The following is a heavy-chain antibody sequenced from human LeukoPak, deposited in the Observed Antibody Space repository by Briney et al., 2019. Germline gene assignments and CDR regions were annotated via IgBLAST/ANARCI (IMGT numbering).Heavy chain of an antibody. CDR2: IYPGDSDT. J-gene: IGHJ4*02. Sequence: GESLKISCKGSGYSFTSYWIGWVRQMPGKGLEWMGIIYPGDSDTRYSPSFQGQVTISADKSISTAYLQWSSLKASDTAMYYCARGTDWLAAAGEFDYWGQGTLVTVSS. CDR3: ARGTDWLAAAGEFDY. V-gene: IGHV5-51*01. D-gene: IGHD6-13*01. CDR1: GYSFTSYW.